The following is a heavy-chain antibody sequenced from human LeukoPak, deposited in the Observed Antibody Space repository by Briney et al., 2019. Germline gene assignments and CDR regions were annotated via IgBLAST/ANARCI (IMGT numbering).Heavy chain of an antibody. Sequence: SETLSLTCTVSGPSISSGGYYWNWLRQHPGRGLEWIGYISYSGSTYYNPSLKSRLIISEDTSKNQFSLNLSSVTAADTAVYYCASLLMVRGAISVDYWGQGTLVTVSS. J-gene: IGHJ4*02. CDR3: ASLLMVRGAISVDY. D-gene: IGHD3-10*01. CDR1: GPSISSGGYY. V-gene: IGHV4-31*03. CDR2: ISYSGST.